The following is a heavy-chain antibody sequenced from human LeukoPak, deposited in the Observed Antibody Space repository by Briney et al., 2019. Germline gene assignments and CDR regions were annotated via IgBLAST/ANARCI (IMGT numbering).Heavy chain of an antibody. CDR2: ISGSGGRI. V-gene: IGHV3-23*01. J-gene: IGHJ4*02. D-gene: IGHD1-26*01. CDR1: GFTFSSYA. Sequence: GGSLRLSCAASGFTFSSYAMSWVRQAPGKGLEWVSAISGSGGRIYYGASVKGRFTISRDDSKNTLNLQMNSLRAEDTAVYYCATSKYSGSYWGQGTLVTVSS. CDR3: ATSKYSGSY.